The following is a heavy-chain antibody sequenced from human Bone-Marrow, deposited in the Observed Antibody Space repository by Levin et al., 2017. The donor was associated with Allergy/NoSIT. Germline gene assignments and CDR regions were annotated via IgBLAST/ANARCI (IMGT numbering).Heavy chain of an antibody. J-gene: IGHJ6*02. CDR3: ARGRGSSSGWVYYYYGMDV. CDR2: INHSGST. V-gene: IGHV4-34*01. CDR1: GGSFSGYY. Sequence: SQTLSLTCAVYGGSFSGYYWSWIRQPPGKGLEWIGEINHSGSTNYNPSLKSRVTISVDTSKNQFSLKLSSVTAADTAVYYCARGRGSSSGWVYYYYGMDVWGQGTTVTVS. D-gene: IGHD6-25*01.